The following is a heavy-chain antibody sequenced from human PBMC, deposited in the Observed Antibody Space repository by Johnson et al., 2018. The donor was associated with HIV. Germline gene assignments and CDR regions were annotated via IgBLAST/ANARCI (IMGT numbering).Heavy chain of an antibody. D-gene: IGHD1-26*01. V-gene: IGHV3-30*04. CDR3: AREGGGSNEDDAFDI. J-gene: IGHJ3*02. CDR1: GFTFSDYA. CDR2: ISYDAKNK. Sequence: QVQLVESGGGVVQPGRSLRLSCVASGFTFSDYAVHWVRQAPGKGLEWVAVISYDAKNKYYADSVKGRFTISRDNSKNTLFLQMNSLRGEDTAVYYCAREGGGSNEDDAFDIWGQGTMVTVSS.